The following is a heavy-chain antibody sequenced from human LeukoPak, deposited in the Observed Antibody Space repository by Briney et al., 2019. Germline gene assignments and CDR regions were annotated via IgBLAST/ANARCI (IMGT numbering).Heavy chain of an antibody. CDR3: AREPNYYYGMDV. Sequence: GGSLRLSCAASGFTVSSNYMSWVRQAPGKGLEWVSVIYSGGSTYYADSVKGRFTISGHNSKNTLYLQMNSLRAEDTAVYYCAREPNYYYGMDVWGQGTTVTVSS. CDR2: IYSGGST. V-gene: IGHV3-53*04. J-gene: IGHJ6*02. CDR1: GFTVSSNY.